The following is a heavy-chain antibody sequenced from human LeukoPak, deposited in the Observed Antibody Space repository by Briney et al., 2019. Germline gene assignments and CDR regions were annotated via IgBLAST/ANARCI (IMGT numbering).Heavy chain of an antibody. J-gene: IGHJ4*02. V-gene: IGHV5-10-1*01. CDR1: GYSLTSYW. CDR2: IDPSDSYT. CDR3: ARHGGGSDYYFDS. Sequence: GESLKISCKGSGYSLTSYWISWVRQMPGKGLEWMGRIDPSDSYTNYSPSFQGHVTISADKSISTAYLQWSSLKASDTAVYYCARHGGGSDYYFDSWGQGTLVTVSS. D-gene: IGHD1-26*01.